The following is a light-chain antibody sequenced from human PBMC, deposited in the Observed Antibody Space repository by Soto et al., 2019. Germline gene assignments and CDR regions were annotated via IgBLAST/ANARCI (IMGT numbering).Light chain of an antibody. CDR3: QSYDGSLSGSYV. CDR1: SANIGAGYD. V-gene: IGLV1-40*01. J-gene: IGLJ1*01. Sequence: QSVLTQPPSLSGAPGQRDTISCTGSSANIGAGYDVHWYQQLPRTAPKLLIYGNSNRPSGVPDRFSASKSGTSASLAITGLQAEDEADYYCQSYDGSLSGSYVFGTGTKVTVL. CDR2: GNS.